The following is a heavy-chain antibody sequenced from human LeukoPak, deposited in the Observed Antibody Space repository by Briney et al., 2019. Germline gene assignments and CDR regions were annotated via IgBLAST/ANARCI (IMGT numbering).Heavy chain of an antibody. J-gene: IGHJ3*02. D-gene: IGHD3-10*01. CDR1: GGTFSSYA. CDR3: ARLWSTGNAFDI. Sequence: SVKVSCKASGGTFSSYAISWVRQAPGQGLEWMGRIIPILGIANYAQKFQGRVTITADKSTSTAYMELSSLRSEDTAVYYCARLWSTGNAFDIWGQGTMVTVSS. V-gene: IGHV1-69*04. CDR2: IIPILGIA.